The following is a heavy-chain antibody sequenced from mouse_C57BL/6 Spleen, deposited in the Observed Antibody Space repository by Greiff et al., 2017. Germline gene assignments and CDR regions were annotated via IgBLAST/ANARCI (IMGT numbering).Heavy chain of an antibody. J-gene: IGHJ3*01. D-gene: IGHD2-1*01. CDR2: IDPSDSYT. Sequence: QVQLQQPGAELVRPGTSVKLSCKASGYTFTSYWMHWVKQRPGQGLEWIGVIDPSDSYTNYNQKFKGKATLTVDTSSSTAYMQLSSLTSEDSAVYYCARGGNSAWFADWGQGTLVTVSA. CDR3: ARGGNSAWFAD. V-gene: IGHV1-59*01. CDR1: GYTFTSYW.